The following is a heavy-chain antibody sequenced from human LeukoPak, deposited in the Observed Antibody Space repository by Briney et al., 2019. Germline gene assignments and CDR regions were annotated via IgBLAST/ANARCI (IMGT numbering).Heavy chain of an antibody. CDR2: VYSGGGT. V-gene: IGHV3-53*01. J-gene: IGHJ4*02. D-gene: IGHD2-15*01. Sequence: GGSLRLSCAASGFTVSSNYMNWVRQAPGRGLEWVSVVYSGGGTYYADSVKGRFTISRDNSKNTLYLQMNSLRVEDTAVYYCARGCSDKKCCIHYWGQGTLVTVSS. CDR1: GFTVSSNY. CDR3: ARGCSDKKCCIHY.